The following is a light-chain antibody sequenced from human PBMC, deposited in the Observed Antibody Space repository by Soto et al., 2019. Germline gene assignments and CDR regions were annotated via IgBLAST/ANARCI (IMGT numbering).Light chain of an antibody. CDR1: QSVYGSY. V-gene: IGKV3-20*01. CDR2: GAS. J-gene: IGKJ2*01. Sequence: EIVLTQSPGTLSLSPGERATLSCRASQSVYGSYLAWYQRKPGQAPRLLIYGASTRATGIPDRFSGSGSGTDFTLTISRLEPEDFAVYYCQQYGSSPPRYSFGQGTKLEIK. CDR3: QQYGSSPPRYS.